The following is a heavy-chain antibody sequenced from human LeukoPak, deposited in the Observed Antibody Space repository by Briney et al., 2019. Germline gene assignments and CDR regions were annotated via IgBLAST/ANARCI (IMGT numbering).Heavy chain of an antibody. D-gene: IGHD3-22*01. J-gene: IGHJ4*02. CDR3: ATLLVVITNTEVDY. V-gene: IGHV1-24*01. Sequence: ASVNVSCKVSGYTLTELSMHWVRQAPGKGLEWMGGFDPEDGETIYAQKFQGRVTMTEDTSTDTAYMELSSLRSEDTAVYYCATLLVVITNTEVDYWGQGTLVTVSS. CDR2: FDPEDGET. CDR1: GYTLTELS.